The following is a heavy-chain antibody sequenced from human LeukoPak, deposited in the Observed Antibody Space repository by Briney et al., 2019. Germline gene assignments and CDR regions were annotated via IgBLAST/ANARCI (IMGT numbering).Heavy chain of an antibody. V-gene: IGHV1-18*01. D-gene: IGHD5-12*01. CDR1: GYTFTSYG. Sequence: ASVKVSCKASGYTFTSYGISWVRQAPGQGLEWMGWISAYNGNTNYAQKFQGRVTMTTETSTSTAYMELRSLRSDDTAVYYCAGSGDIVATKSFDYWGQGTLVTVSS. CDR2: ISAYNGNT. CDR3: AGSGDIVATKSFDY. J-gene: IGHJ4*02.